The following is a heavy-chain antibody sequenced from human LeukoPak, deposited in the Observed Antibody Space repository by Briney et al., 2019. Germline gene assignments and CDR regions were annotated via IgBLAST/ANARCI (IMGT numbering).Heavy chain of an antibody. D-gene: IGHD3-22*01. Sequence: GGSLRLSCAASGFTFSSNYMSWVRQAPGKGLEWVSVIYSGGSTYYADSVKGRFTISRDNSKNTLYLQMNRLRAEDTAVYYCARDRYYYDSSGYYYVPRPANWYFDLWGRGTLVTVSS. CDR1: GFTFSSNY. J-gene: IGHJ2*01. V-gene: IGHV3-66*01. CDR3: ARDRYYYDSSGYYYVPRPANWYFDL. CDR2: IYSGGST.